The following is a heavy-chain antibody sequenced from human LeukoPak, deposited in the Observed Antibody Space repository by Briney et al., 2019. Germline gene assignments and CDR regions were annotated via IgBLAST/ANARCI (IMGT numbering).Heavy chain of an antibody. Sequence: GGSLSLSCAASGFTFSSFGMHWVRQAPGKGLEWVAVIWDDGSKKHYADSVKGRFTISRDNSKNTLCLQMDSLRAEDTAVYYCARDLGSCSGGTCYEDFWSQGTLVTVSS. CDR3: ARDLGSCSGGTCYEDF. CDR1: GFTFSSFG. V-gene: IGHV3-33*01. D-gene: IGHD2-15*01. CDR2: IWDDGSKK. J-gene: IGHJ4*02.